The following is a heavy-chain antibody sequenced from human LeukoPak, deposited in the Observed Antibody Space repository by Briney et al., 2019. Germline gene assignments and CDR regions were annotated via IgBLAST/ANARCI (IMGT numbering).Heavy chain of an antibody. Sequence: GGSLRLSCAASGFTFSDSYMNWMRQAPGKGLEWVANIKQDDSEKYYVDSVRGRFTISRDNAKNSLYLQMNSLKVEDTAVYYCARGSSFGSYWGQGTLVTVSS. CDR3: ARGSSFGSY. D-gene: IGHD6-6*01. CDR2: IKQDDSEK. V-gene: IGHV3-7*01. J-gene: IGHJ4*02. CDR1: GFTFSDSY.